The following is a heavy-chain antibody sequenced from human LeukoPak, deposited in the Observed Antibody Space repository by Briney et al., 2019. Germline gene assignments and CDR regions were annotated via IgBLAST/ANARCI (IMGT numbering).Heavy chain of an antibody. CDR2: INPNSGGT. V-gene: IGHV1-2*02. CDR3: ARDSGSYYGSFDY. Sequence: ASVKVSCKASGYTFTGYYMHWVRRAPGQGLEWMGWINPNSGGTNYAQKFQGRVTTTRDTSISTAYMELSRLRSDDTAVYYCARDSGSYYGSFDYWGQGTLVTVSS. J-gene: IGHJ4*02. CDR1: GYTFTGYY. D-gene: IGHD1-26*01.